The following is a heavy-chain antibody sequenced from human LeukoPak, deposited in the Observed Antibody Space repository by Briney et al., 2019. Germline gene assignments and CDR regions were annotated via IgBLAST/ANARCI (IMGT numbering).Heavy chain of an antibody. J-gene: IGHJ3*02. CDR3: ARALSVGYCSGGSCYSRVDAFDI. D-gene: IGHD2-15*01. V-gene: IGHV1-69*06. CDR1: GGTFSSYA. CDR2: IIPIFGTA. Sequence: SVKVSCKASGGTFSSYAISWVQQAPGQGLEWMGGIIPIFGTANYAQKFQGRVTITADKSTSTAYMELSSLRSEDTAVYYCARALSVGYCSGGSCYSRVDAFDIWGQGTMVTVSS.